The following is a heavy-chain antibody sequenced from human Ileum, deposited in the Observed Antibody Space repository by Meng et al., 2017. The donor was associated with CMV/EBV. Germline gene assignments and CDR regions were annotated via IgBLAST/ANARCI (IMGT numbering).Heavy chain of an antibody. CDR1: TFRSYA. D-gene: IGHD1-26*01. Sequence: TFRSYAISWVRQAPGQGLEWMGGIIPIFGTANYAQKFQGRVTITTDESTSTAYMELSSLRSEDTAVYYCARGIVGATTSRYNWLDPWGQGTLVTVSS. J-gene: IGHJ5*02. CDR3: ARGIVGATTSRYNWLDP. CDR2: IIPIFGTA. V-gene: IGHV1-69*05.